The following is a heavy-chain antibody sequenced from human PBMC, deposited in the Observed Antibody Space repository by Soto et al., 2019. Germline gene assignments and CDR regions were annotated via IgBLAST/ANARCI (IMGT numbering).Heavy chain of an antibody. D-gene: IGHD1-26*01. CDR2: TYYRSKWYN. CDR1: GDSVSSNSAA. J-gene: IGHJ6*04. Sequence: SQTLSLTCAISGDSVSSNSAAWNWIRQSPSRGLEWLGKTYYRSKWYNDYAVSVKSRITINPDTSKNQFSLQLNSVTPEDTAVYYCARVEWELPHYYYNDMDVYGKYTTATVPS. CDR3: ARVEWELPHYYYNDMDV. V-gene: IGHV6-1*01.